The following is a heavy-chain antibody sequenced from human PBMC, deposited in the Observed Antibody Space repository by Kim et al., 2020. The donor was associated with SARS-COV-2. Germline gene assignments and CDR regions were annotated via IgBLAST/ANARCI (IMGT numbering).Heavy chain of an antibody. J-gene: IGHJ6*02. CDR2: ISAYNGNT. CDR3: ARVPIVVVPASTATYYYYGMDV. V-gene: IGHV1-18*01. D-gene: IGHD2-2*01. CDR1: GYTFTSYG. Sequence: ASVKVSCKASGYTFTSYGISWVRQAPGQGLEWMGWISAYNGNTNYAQKLQGRVTMTTDTSTSTAYMELRSLRSDDTAVYYCARVPIVVVPASTATYYYYGMDVWGQGTTVTVSS.